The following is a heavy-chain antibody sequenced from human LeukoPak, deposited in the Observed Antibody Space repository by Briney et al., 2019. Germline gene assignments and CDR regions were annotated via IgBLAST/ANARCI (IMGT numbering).Heavy chain of an antibody. CDR3: ARDLSSDFWSGLAPYFDY. Sequence: GASVKVSCKASGYTFTSYYMHWVRQAPGQGLEWMGIVNPSGGSTSYAQKFQGRVTMTRDTSTSTVYMELSSLRSEDTAVYYCARDLSSDFWSGLAPYFDYWGQGTLVTVSS. J-gene: IGHJ4*02. D-gene: IGHD3-3*01. CDR1: GYTFTSYY. CDR2: VNPSGGST. V-gene: IGHV1-46*01.